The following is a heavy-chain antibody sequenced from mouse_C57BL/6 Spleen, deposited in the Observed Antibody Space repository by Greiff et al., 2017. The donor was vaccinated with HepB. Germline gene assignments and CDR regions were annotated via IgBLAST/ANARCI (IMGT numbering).Heavy chain of an antibody. CDR1: GYSFTGYY. Sequence: VQLQQSGPELVKPGASVKISCKASGYSFTGYYMNWVKQSPEKSLEWIGEINPSTGGTTYNQKFKAKATLTVDKSSNTAYMQLKSLTSEDSAVYYCAGGYYYGNYGFAYWGQGTLVTVSA. V-gene: IGHV1-42*01. J-gene: IGHJ3*01. D-gene: IGHD2-1*01. CDR3: AGGYYYGNYGFAY. CDR2: INPSTGGT.